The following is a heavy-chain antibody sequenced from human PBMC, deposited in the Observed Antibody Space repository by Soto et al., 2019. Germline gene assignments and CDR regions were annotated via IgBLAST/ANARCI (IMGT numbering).Heavy chain of an antibody. V-gene: IGHV4-31*03. CDR3: AREGEGGSNVFDP. D-gene: IGHD3-10*01. J-gene: IGHJ5*02. CDR2: IYYSGST. CDR1: GGSISSGGYD. Sequence: QVQLQESGPGLVKPSQTLSLTCTVSGGSISSGGYDWSWIRQHPGTGLEWIGYIYYSGSTYSNPALNSRVTISVDTSENPFSLKLSSVTAADTAVYYCAREGEGGSNVFDPWGQGTLVTVSS.